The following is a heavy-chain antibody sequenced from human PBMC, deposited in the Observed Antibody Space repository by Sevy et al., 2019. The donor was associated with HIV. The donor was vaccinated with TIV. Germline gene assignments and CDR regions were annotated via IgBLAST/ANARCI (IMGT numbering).Heavy chain of an antibody. Sequence: GGSLRLSCAASGFTFSSYAMHWVRQAPGKGPEWVAVISYDGSNKYYADSVKGRFTISRDNSKNTLYLQMNSLRAEDTAVYYCARDRKAIVGATSYFDLWGRGTLVTVSS. D-gene: IGHD1-26*01. CDR2: ISYDGSNK. J-gene: IGHJ2*01. CDR1: GFTFSSYA. V-gene: IGHV3-30-3*01. CDR3: ARDRKAIVGATSYFDL.